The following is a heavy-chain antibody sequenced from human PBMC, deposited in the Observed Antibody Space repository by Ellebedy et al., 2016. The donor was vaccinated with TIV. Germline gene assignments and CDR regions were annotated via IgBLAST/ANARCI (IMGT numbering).Heavy chain of an antibody. CDR2: ISSSSSYI. D-gene: IGHD3-9*01. CDR3: ARDLVRKFDWAPAMDV. CDR1: GFTFSSYS. Sequence: PGGSLRLSCATSGFTFSSYSMNWVRQAPGKGLEWVSSISSSSSYIYYADSVKGRFTISRDNAKNSLYLQMDSLRAEDTAVYYCARDLVRKFDWAPAMDVWGQGTTVTVSS. J-gene: IGHJ6*02. V-gene: IGHV3-21*01.